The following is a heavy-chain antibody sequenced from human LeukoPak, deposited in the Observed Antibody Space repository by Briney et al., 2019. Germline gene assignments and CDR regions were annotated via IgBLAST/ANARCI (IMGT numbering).Heavy chain of an antibody. Sequence: PGGSLRLSCAASGFIFDDFTIHWVRQVPGKGLEWVSLINWDGGSTYYADSVKGRFTISRDNSKNSLYLQMDSLTTEDTAFCYCAKGDVDSPMNFYHWGQGTLVTVSS. J-gene: IGHJ4*02. D-gene: IGHD5-12*01. CDR1: GFIFDDFT. CDR2: INWDGGST. V-gene: IGHV3-43*01. CDR3: AKGDVDSPMNFYH.